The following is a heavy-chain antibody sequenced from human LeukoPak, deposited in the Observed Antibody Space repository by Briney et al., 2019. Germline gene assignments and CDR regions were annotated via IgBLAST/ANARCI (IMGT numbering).Heavy chain of an antibody. CDR3: ARDHGGLIMDSSLDS. CDR1: GYTFTGYY. V-gene: IGHV1-2*02. Sequence: ASVKVSCKASGYTFTGYYIHWVRQAPGQGLEWMGCINPNSGGTDYAQKFQGRVSMTRDTSISTAYMELSRLRSDDTAVYYCARDHGGLIMDSSLDSWGQGSLVTVS. D-gene: IGHD3-22*01. J-gene: IGHJ4*02. CDR2: INPNSGGT.